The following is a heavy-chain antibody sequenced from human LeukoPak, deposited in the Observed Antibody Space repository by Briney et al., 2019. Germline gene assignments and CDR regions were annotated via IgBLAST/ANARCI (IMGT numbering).Heavy chain of an antibody. D-gene: IGHD3-16*01. J-gene: IGHJ4*02. V-gene: IGHV1-24*01. CDR2: FDVEGGET. CDR3: ARAGGPRPIDY. Sequence: ASVKVSCKVSGYTLTELSMHWVRQAPGKGLEWMGGFDVEGGETIYARKFQGRVTMTEDTPTDTAYMELSSLRSEDTAVYYCARAGGPRPIDYWGQGTLVTVSS. CDR1: GYTLTELS.